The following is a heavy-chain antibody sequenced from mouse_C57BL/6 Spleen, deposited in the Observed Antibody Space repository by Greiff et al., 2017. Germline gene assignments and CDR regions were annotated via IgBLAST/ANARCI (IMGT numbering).Heavy chain of an antibody. D-gene: IGHD2-5*01. V-gene: IGHV10-1*01. CDR3: VRHREGVNYFDY. Sequence: EVQLVESGGGLVQPKGSLKLSCAASGFSFNTYAMNWVRQAPGKGLEWVARIRSKSNNYATYYADSVKDRFTISRDDSESMLYLQMNNLKTEDTAMYYCVRHREGVNYFDYWGQGTTLTVSS. CDR1: GFSFNTYA. CDR2: IRSKSNNYAT. J-gene: IGHJ2*01.